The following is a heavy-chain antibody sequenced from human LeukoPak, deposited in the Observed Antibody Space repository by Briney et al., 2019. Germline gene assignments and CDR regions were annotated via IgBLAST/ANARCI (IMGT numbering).Heavy chain of an antibody. CDR3: TRAVAAADFSPGY. D-gene: IGHD6-13*01. V-gene: IGHV3-30*03. Sequence: PGRSLRLSCAASGFTFSSHGMHWVRQAPGKGLEWVAVISYDGNNEYYADSVKGRFTISRDNSKNTLYLQMNSLRAEDTAVYYCTRAVAAADFSPGYWGQGTLVTVSS. J-gene: IGHJ4*02. CDR2: ISYDGNNE. CDR1: GFTFSSHG.